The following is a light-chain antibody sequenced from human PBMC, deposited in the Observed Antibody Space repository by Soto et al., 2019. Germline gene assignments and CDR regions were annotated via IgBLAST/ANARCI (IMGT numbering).Light chain of an antibody. J-gene: IGKJ5*01. CDR3: QQYDNWPPIT. CDR1: QSVSSN. Sequence: EIFMTQSPATLSVSPVEIATLSCRASQSVSSNLAWYQQKHGQAPRLLIYGASTRATGIPARFSGSGSGTEFTLTISSLQSEDFAVYYCQQYDNWPPITFGQGTRLEIK. CDR2: GAS. V-gene: IGKV3-15*01.